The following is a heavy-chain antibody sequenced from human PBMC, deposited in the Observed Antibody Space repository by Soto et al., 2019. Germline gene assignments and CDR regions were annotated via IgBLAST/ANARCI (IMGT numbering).Heavy chain of an antibody. D-gene: IGHD5-18*01. CDR2: IGTGTRTR. V-gene: IGHV3-48*01. CDR1: GFVLSSYS. J-gene: IGHJ4*02. CDR3: ARLYSYGFGY. Sequence: EVQLVESGGGLVQPGGSLRLSCAASGFVLSSYSMSWVRQAPGKGLEWVSYIGTGTRTRYYADSVKGRFTISRDNGKNSLFLQMNSLRAEDTALYYCARLYSYGFGYWGQGTLVTVSS.